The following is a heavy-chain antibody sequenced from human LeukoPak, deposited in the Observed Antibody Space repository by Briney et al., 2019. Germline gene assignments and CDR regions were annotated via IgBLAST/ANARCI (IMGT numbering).Heavy chain of an antibody. CDR1: GFTFSSYA. Sequence: GGSLRLSCAASGFTFSSYAMHWVRQAPGKGLEWVAVISYDGSNKYYADSVKGRFTISRDNSKNTLYLQMNSLRAEDTAVYYRARERVVGATYDYWGQGTLVTVSS. J-gene: IGHJ4*02. D-gene: IGHD1-26*01. CDR3: ARERVVGATYDY. V-gene: IGHV3-30-3*01. CDR2: ISYDGSNK.